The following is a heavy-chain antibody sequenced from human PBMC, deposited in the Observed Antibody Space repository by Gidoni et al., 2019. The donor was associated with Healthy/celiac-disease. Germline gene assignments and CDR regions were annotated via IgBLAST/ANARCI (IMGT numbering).Heavy chain of an antibody. CDR3: ARVGTMVRTHAFDI. Sequence: QVQLVESGGGVVQPGRSLRLSCAASGFTFSSYGRHWVRQAPGKGLEWVAVIWYDGSNKYYADSVKGRFTISRDNSKNTLYLQMNSLRAEDTAVYYCARVGTMVRTHAFDIWGQGTMVTVSS. J-gene: IGHJ3*02. CDR1: GFTFSSYG. CDR2: IWYDGSNK. V-gene: IGHV3-33*01. D-gene: IGHD3-10*01.